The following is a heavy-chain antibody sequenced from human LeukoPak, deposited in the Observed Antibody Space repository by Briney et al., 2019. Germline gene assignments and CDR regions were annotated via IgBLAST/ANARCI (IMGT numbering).Heavy chain of an antibody. CDR3: ARDYSSGWYDY. CDR1: GCTINSYY. D-gene: IGHD6-19*01. Sequence: PSVTLSLTCTVSGCTINSYYWSWIRQPPGKGLEWIGYTYYSGSTNYNTSLKSRVTISVDTSKNQFSLKLSSVTAADTAVCYCARDYSSGWYDYWGQGTLVTVSS. J-gene: IGHJ4*02. V-gene: IGHV4-59*01. CDR2: TYYSGST.